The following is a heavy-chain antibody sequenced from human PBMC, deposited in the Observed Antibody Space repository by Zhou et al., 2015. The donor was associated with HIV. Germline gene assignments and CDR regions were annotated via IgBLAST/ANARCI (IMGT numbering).Heavy chain of an antibody. CDR2: IIPIFGTA. J-gene: IGHJ3*02. D-gene: IGHD2-15*01. CDR1: GGTFSSYA. CDR3: ARAGQLVAATSDAFDI. V-gene: IGHV1-69*05. Sequence: QVQLVQSGAEVKKPGSSVKVSCKASGGTFSSYAISWVRQAPGQGLEWMGGIIPIFGTANYAQKFQGRVTMTRDTSTSTVYMELSSLRSEDTAVYYCARAGQLVAATSDAFDIVGPRDKWSPSLQ.